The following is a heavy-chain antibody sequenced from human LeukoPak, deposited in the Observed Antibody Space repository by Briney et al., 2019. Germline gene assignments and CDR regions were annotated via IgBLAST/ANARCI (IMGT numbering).Heavy chain of an antibody. CDR3: ARDGDSSGYTFGWFDP. CDR1: GGSISSYF. D-gene: IGHD3-22*01. Sequence: PSETLSLTCTVSGGSISSYFWSWIRQPPGKGLEWIGYISYSGSTNYNPSLKSRVTMSVDTSKNQFSLKLSSVTAADTAVYYCARDGDSSGYTFGWFDPWGQGTLVTVSS. CDR2: ISYSGST. J-gene: IGHJ5*02. V-gene: IGHV4-59*12.